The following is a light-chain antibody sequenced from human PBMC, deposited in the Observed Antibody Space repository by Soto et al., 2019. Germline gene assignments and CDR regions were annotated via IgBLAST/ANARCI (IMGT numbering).Light chain of an antibody. Sequence: EIVLTQSPGTLSLSPGERATLSCRASQSVNNNYVAWYQQKPGQAPRLLIYGSYTIATGIPDRFSGDGSGTDFTLTISRLESEDFAVYYCQQYGTTPLIFGGGTNVEIK. CDR1: QSVNNNY. J-gene: IGKJ4*01. CDR2: GSY. CDR3: QQYGTTPLI. V-gene: IGKV3-20*01.